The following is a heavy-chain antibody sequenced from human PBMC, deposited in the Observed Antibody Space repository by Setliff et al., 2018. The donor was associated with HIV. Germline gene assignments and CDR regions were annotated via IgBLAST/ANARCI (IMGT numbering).Heavy chain of an antibody. V-gene: IGHV3-7*01. CDR2: INQDGNEK. CDR1: GFTFTSYW. CDR3: ARKLQPGYGMDV. J-gene: IGHJ6*02. D-gene: IGHD5-18*01. Sequence: GGSLRLSCAASGFTFTSYWMIWVRQAPGKGLEWVANINQDGNEKNYLDSVKGRFTISRDNTKNSLYLQMDSLRAEDTTVYYCARKLQPGYGMDVWGQGTTVTVSS.